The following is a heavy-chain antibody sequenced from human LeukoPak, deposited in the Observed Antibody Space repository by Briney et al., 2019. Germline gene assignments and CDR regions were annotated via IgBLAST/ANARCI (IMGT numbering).Heavy chain of an antibody. V-gene: IGHV4-39*01. D-gene: IGHD5-24*01. Sequence: SETLSLTCSVAGRSISNSSNYWGWIRQPPGNGLEGCGRIYYSGCTYYNPSLKRRVTISVDQTKTQFSLKLNSVTAADTAVYYCARFGIEMTTPLRGFDYWGQGTLVTVSS. CDR3: ARFGIEMTTPLRGFDY. CDR1: GRSISNSSNY. J-gene: IGHJ4*02. CDR2: IYYSGCT.